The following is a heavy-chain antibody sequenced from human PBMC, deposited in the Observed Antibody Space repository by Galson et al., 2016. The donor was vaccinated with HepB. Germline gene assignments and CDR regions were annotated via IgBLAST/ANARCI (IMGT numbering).Heavy chain of an antibody. J-gene: IGHJ4*02. D-gene: IGHD6-13*01. CDR2: ISDSGSST. CDR1: GLTFRSYP. Sequence: SLRLSCAVSGLTFRSYPMSWVRQAPGKGLEWVSYISDSGSSTYYADSVKGRLTISRDNSKNTLYLQMNSLRADDTAVYYCATSTSSVIGYWGQGTLVTVSS. CDR3: ATSTSSVIGY. V-gene: IGHV3-23*01.